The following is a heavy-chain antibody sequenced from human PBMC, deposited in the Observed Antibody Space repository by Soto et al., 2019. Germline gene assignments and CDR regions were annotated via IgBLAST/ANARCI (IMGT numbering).Heavy chain of an antibody. D-gene: IGHD6-13*01. CDR1: GGTFSSYR. J-gene: IGHJ4*02. Sequence: QVQLVQSGAEVKKPGSSVKVSCKASGGTFSSYRINWVRQAPGQGLEWVGGIVPIYRTADYAQKFQGRVTITADESARTSYIELRSLKSPGTAVYYCVRDSGAKLSSSWGQGALVTVSS. V-gene: IGHV1-69*01. CDR3: VRDSGAKLSSS. CDR2: IVPIYRTA.